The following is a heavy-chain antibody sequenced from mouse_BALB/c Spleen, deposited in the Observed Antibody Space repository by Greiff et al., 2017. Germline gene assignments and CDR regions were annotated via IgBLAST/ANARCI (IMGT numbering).Heavy chain of an antibody. CDR3: AREGTGTGFAY. CDR2: INPSSGYT. V-gene: IGHV1-4*01. J-gene: IGHJ3*01. D-gene: IGHD4-1*01. CDR1: GYTFTSYT. Sequence: QVQLKESGAELARPGASVKMSCKASGYTFTSYTMHWVKQRPGQGLEWIGYINPSSGYTNYNQKFKDKATLTADKSSSTAYMQLSSLTSEDSAVYYCAREGTGTGFAYWGQGTLVTVS.